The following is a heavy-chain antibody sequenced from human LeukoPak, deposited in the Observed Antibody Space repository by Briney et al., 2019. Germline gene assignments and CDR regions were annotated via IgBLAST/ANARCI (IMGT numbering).Heavy chain of an antibody. V-gene: IGHV1-69*06. CDR3: ARDAMATISVPYYYYYYMDV. J-gene: IGHJ6*03. D-gene: IGHD5-12*01. CDR2: IIPIFGTA. Sequence: SVKVSCKASGGTFSSYAISWVRQAPGQGLEWMGGIIPIFGTANYAQKFQGRVTITADKSTSTAYMELSSLRSEDTAVYYCARDAMATISVPYYYYYYMDVWGKGTTVTVSS. CDR1: GGTFSSYA.